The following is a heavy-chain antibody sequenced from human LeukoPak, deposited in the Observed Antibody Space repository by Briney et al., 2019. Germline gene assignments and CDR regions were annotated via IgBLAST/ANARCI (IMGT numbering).Heavy chain of an antibody. CDR3: TRGAGWLIDY. V-gene: IGHV4-59*01. CDR1: DDSISDYY. D-gene: IGHD3-16*01. CDR2: FYNSGRS. J-gene: IGHJ4*02. Sequence: SETLSLTCTVSDDSISDYYRGWIRQPPGKGLEWIGYFYNSGRSTYNPSLKSRVTISADTSKSHFSFKLNSVTTADTAVYYCTRGAGWLIDYWGQGILVTVSS.